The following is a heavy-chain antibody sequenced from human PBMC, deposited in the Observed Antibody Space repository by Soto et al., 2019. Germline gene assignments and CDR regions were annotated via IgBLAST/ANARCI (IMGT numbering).Heavy chain of an antibody. Sequence: QITLKESGPTLVKPTQTLTLTCTFSGFSLSTRGVGVGWIRQPPGKALEWLALIYCDYDKRYSPSLKSRLTISKDTSKNQVVLTMPSMDGLDTATYFFAHDSSSWYGFDYWGQGTQVTVSS. CDR1: GFSLSTRGVG. CDR2: IYCDYDK. V-gene: IGHV2-5*02. D-gene: IGHD6-13*01. J-gene: IGHJ4*02. CDR3: AHDSSSWYGFDY.